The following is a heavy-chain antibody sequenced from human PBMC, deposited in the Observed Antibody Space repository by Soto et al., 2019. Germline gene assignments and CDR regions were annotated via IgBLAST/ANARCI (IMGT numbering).Heavy chain of an antibody. CDR2: ISYDGSNK. CDR1: GFTFSSYA. D-gene: IGHD5-18*01. CDR3: AREGDEETRYSYGYSFYFDY. J-gene: IGHJ4*02. V-gene: IGHV3-30-3*01. Sequence: WSLRLSCAASGFTFSSYAMHWARQAPGKGLEWVAVISYDGSNKYYADSVKGRFTISRDNSKNTLYLQMNSLRAEDTAVYYCAREGDEETRYSYGYSFYFDYWGQGTLVTVYS.